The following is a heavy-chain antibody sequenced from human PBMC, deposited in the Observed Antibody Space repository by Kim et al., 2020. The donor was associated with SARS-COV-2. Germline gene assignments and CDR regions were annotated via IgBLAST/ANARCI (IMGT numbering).Heavy chain of an antibody. Sequence: SETLSLTCTVSGGSISSGGYYWSWIRQHPGKGLEWIGYIYYSGSTYYNPSLKSRVTISVDTSKNQFSLKLSSVTAADTAVYYCARVGLGEFPDYWGQGTLVTVSS. D-gene: IGHD3-16*01. CDR1: GGSISSGGYY. V-gene: IGHV4-31*03. J-gene: IGHJ4*02. CDR2: IYYSGST. CDR3: ARVGLGEFPDY.